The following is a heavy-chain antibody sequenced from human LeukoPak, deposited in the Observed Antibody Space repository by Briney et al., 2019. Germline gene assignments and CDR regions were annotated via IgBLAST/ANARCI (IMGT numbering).Heavy chain of an antibody. CDR2: ISGSGGRT. Sequence: GGSLRLSCAASGFTFNTYAMSWVRQAPGKGLECVSGISGSGGRTYYADSVKGRFTISRDNSKNTLYLQMNSLRAEDTAVYYCAKVDYYYFAFDIWGQGTMVTVSS. CDR1: GFTFNTYA. V-gene: IGHV3-23*01. CDR3: AKVDYYYFAFDI. D-gene: IGHD3-22*01. J-gene: IGHJ3*02.